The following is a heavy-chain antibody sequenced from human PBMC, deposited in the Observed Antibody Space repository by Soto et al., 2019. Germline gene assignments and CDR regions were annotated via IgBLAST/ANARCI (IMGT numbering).Heavy chain of an antibody. CDR2: ISSSGSTI. CDR1: GFTFSSYG. J-gene: IGHJ4*02. D-gene: IGHD4-17*01. CDR3: ARARAGDYVLDY. V-gene: IGHV3-48*04. Sequence: GGSLRLSCAASGFTFSSYGMHWVRQAPGKGLEWVSYISSSGSTIYYADSVKGPFTISRDNAKNSLYLQMNSLRAEDTAVYYCARARAGDYVLDYWGQGTLVTVSS.